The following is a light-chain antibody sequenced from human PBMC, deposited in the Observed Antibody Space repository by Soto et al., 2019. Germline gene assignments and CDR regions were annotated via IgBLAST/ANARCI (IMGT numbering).Light chain of an antibody. J-gene: IGLJ1*01. CDR3: SSFTSNRIYV. V-gene: IGLV2-14*01. CDR1: TSDIGAYNY. Sequence: QSVLTQPASVSGSPGQSITISCTGTTSDIGAYNYVSWYQQHAGKAPKLIIYEVSHRPSGVSNRFSGSKSGSTASLTISGLQPEDEADYYCSSFTSNRIYVFGPGTKVTVL. CDR2: EVS.